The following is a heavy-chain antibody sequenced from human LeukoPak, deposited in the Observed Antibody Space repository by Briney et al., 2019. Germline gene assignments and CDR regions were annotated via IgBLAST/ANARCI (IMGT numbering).Heavy chain of an antibody. D-gene: IGHD3-10*01. Sequence: PGGSLRLSCAASGFTFSNYAMSWVRQAPGKGLQWASVISGSTGSTYYADSVKGRFTISRDNSKNTLYLQMNSLRAEDTAVYYCAKRNTYHVSGSYSDYWGQGTLVTVSS. CDR3: AKRNTYHVSGSYSDY. CDR2: ISGSTGST. J-gene: IGHJ4*02. V-gene: IGHV3-23*01. CDR1: GFTFSNYA.